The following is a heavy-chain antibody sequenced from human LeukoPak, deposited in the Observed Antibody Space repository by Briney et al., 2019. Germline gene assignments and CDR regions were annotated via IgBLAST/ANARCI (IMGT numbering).Heavy chain of an antibody. CDR2: ISYSGANS. J-gene: IGHJ4*02. Sequence: PGGSLRLSCAASGFTFSGSAMSWVRQAPGEGLEWVSLISYSGANSYYTDSVRGRFTISRDNSKDTLFLQMNSLRAEDTAVYYCAKVRRFYEWELDFWGQGTLVTVSS. V-gene: IGHV3-23*01. CDR1: GFTFSGSA. D-gene: IGHD1-26*01. CDR3: AKVRRFYEWELDF.